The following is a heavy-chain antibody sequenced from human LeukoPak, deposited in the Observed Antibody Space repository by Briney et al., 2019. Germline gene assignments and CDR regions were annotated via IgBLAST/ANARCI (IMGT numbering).Heavy chain of an antibody. V-gene: IGHV4-4*07. D-gene: IGHD3-3*01. Sequence: SETLSLTCTVSGGSISSYYWSWIRQPAGKGLEWIGRIYTSGSTNYNPSLKSRVTMSVDTSKNQFSLKLSSVTAADTAVYYCARGWGRRGYGEFDPWGQGTLVTVSS. CDR1: GGSISSYY. CDR3: ARGWGRRGYGEFDP. CDR2: IYTSGST. J-gene: IGHJ5*02.